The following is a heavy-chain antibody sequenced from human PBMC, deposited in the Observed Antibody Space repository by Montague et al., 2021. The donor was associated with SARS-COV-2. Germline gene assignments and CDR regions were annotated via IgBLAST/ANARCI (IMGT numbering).Heavy chain of an antibody. CDR2: INDRGVTNY. Sequence: SETLSLTCAVHGESFSGFFWSWIRQPPGKGLEWIAEINDRGVTNYNYNPSLGSRVTISADTSKNQFSLKLRSVTAADTAVYYCARWDPQTLTLIGLRGKSASDYWGQGTLVTVSS. CDR1: GESFSGFF. CDR3: ARWDPQTLTLIGLRGKSASDY. D-gene: IGHD4-23*01. J-gene: IGHJ4*02. V-gene: IGHV4-34*01.